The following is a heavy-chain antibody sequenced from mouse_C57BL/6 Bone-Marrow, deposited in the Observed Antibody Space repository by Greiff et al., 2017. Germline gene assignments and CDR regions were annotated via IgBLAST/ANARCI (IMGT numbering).Heavy chain of an antibody. V-gene: IGHV1-26*01. CDR2: INPNNGGT. J-gene: IGHJ4*01. Sequence: EVQLQQSGPELVKPGASVKISCKASGYTFTDYYMNWVKQSHGKSLEWIGDINPNNGGTSYNQKFKGKATLTVDKSSSTAYMELRSLTSEDSAVYCCAREGDYWGQGTSVPVSS. CDR3: AREGDY. CDR1: GYTFTDYY.